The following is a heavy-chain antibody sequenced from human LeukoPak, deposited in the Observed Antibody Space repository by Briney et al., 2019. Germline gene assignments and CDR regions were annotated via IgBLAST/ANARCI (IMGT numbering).Heavy chain of an antibody. CDR2: IYYSGST. V-gene: IGHV4-59*01. Sequence: SETLSLTCTVSGGTISSYYWSGIRQPPGKGLEWIGYIYYSGSTNYNPSLKSRVTISVDTSKNQFSLMLSSVTAADTAVYYCARDPGYSSGWYDAFDIWGQGTMVTVSS. CDR1: GGTISSYY. D-gene: IGHD6-19*01. CDR3: ARDPGYSSGWYDAFDI. J-gene: IGHJ3*02.